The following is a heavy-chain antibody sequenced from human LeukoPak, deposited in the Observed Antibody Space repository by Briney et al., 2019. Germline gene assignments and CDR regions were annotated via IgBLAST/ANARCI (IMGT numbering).Heavy chain of an antibody. V-gene: IGHV3-21*01. J-gene: IGHJ4*02. D-gene: IGHD4-17*01. CDR2: ISSSSSYI. CDR1: GFTFSSYS. Sequence: GGSLRLSCAASGFTFSSYSMNWVRQAPGKGLEWVSSISSSSSYIYYAASVKGRFTISRDNGKNSLYLQMNSLRAEDTAVYYCARDRSFYGDAVQNWGQGTLVTVSS. CDR3: ARDRSFYGDAVQN.